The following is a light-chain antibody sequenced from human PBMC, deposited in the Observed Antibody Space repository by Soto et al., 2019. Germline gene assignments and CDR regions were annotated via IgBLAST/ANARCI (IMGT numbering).Light chain of an antibody. CDR1: QSVRDN. J-gene: IGKJ4*01. Sequence: EIVMTQSPATLSVSPGEGATLSCRASQSVRDNLAWYQQKPGQAPRLLIYGASIKATGTPARFSGSGSGTEFSLTISSLQSEDSVVYYCQQYDNWPLTFGGGTKVAIK. V-gene: IGKV3D-15*01. CDR2: GAS. CDR3: QQYDNWPLT.